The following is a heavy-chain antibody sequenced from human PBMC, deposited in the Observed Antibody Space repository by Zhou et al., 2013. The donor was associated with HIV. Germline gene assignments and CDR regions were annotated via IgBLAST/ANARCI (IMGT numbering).Heavy chain of an antibody. CDR3: ARDPYSSSFYYYYFMDV. J-gene: IGHJ6*03. Sequence: QVQLVQSGAEVKKPGASVKVSCKASGYTFTGYYMHWVRQAPGQGLEWMGWINPNSGGTNYAQKFQGRVTMTRDTSISTAYMELSRLRSDDTAVYYXARDPYSSSFYYYYFMDVWGKGTTVTVSS. D-gene: IGHD6-6*01. V-gene: IGHV1-2*02. CDR2: INPNSGGT. CDR1: GYTFTGYY.